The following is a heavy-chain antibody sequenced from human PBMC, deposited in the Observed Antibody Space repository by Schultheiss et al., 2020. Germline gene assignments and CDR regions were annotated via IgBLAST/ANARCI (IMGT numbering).Heavy chain of an antibody. D-gene: IGHD1-26*01. J-gene: IGHJ1*01. Sequence: SGPTLVKPTQTLTLTCTFSGFSLSTSGVGVGWFRQPPGKALEWLALIYWDDDKRYSPSLKSRLTITKDTSKNQVVLTMTNMDPVDTATYYCAHRGGSYQTTYFQHWGQGTLVTVSS. V-gene: IGHV2-5*02. CDR1: GFSLSTSGVG. CDR3: AHRGGSYQTTYFQH. CDR2: IYWDDDK.